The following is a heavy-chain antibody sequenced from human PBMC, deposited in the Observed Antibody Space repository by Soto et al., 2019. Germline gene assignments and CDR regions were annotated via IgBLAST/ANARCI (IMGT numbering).Heavy chain of an antibody. CDR2: ISSNGGST. Sequence: TGGSLRLSCSASGFTFSSYAMHWVRQAPGKGLEYVSAISSNGGSTYYADSVKGRFTISRDNSKNTLYLQMSSLRAEDTAVYYCAARHCSSTNCYYFDYWGQGTLVTVSS. CDR1: GFTFSSYA. CDR3: AARHCSSTNCYYFDY. V-gene: IGHV3-64D*08. J-gene: IGHJ4*02. D-gene: IGHD2-2*01.